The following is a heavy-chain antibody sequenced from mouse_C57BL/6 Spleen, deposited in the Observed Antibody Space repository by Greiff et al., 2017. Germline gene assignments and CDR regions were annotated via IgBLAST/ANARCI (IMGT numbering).Heavy chain of an antibody. J-gene: IGHJ1*03. V-gene: IGHV5-15*01. CDR1: GFTFSDYG. CDR2: ISNLAYSI. D-gene: IGHD3-3*01. Sequence: EVQLVESGGGLVQPGGSLKLSCAASGFTFSDYGMAWVRQAPRKGPEWVAFISNLAYSIYYADTVTGRFTISRENAKNTLYLEMSSLRSEDTAMYYCARAPPGTGHSWYFDVWGTGTTVTVSS. CDR3: ARAPPGTGHSWYFDV.